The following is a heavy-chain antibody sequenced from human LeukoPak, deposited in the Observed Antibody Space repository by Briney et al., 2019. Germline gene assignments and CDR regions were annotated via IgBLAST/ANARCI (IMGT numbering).Heavy chain of an antibody. CDR1: GGSLSTYS. CDR2: VSYSGST. CDR3: AGSYCTSTTCYVGAVAGNEV. V-gene: IGHV4-59*01. J-gene: IGHJ4*02. D-gene: IGHD2-2*01. Sequence: PSETLSLTCTVSGGSLSTYSWSWIRQPPGKGLEWLGYVSYSGSTNYNPPLKSRVTMSVDTSQSQFSLKLTSVTAADAAVYYCAGSYCTSTTCYVGAVAGNEVWGQGTLVTVSS.